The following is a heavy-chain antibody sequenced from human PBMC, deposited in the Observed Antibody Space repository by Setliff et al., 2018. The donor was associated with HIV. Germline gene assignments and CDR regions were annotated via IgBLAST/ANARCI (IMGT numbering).Heavy chain of an antibody. CDR1: GYSFTSYW. V-gene: IGHV5-51*01. J-gene: IGHJ6*02. CDR3: ASSITVAAGRSHYYYAMDV. D-gene: IGHD2-15*01. CDR2: IHPSDSNT. Sequence: GESLKISCKGSGYSFTSYWIGWVRQMPGKGLEWMGIIHPSDSNTRYSPSFRGQVTISADKSISTAYLRWSSLKASDTAMYYCASSITVAAGRSHYYYAMDVWGQGTTGTVSS.